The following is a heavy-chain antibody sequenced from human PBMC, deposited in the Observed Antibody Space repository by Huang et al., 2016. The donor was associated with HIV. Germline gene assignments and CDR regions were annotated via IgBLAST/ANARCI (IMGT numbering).Heavy chain of an antibody. CDR3: TTGTRDYLNAFDI. CDR2: IKSKTERGTT. J-gene: IGHJ3*02. V-gene: IGHV3-15*07. D-gene: IGHD1-7*01. CDR1: GFSFSSAW. Sequence: EVQLVESGGGLVKPGGSLRLSCEVSGFSFSSAWMNWVRQGPGKGVEWVGRIKSKTERGTTDYAAPVKGRFTISRDDSKNTLYLQMNSLKTEDTGVYYCTTGTRDYLNAFDIWGQGTKVTVSS.